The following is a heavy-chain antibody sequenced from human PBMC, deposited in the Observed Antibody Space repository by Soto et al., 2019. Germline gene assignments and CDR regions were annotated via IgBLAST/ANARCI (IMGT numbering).Heavy chain of an antibody. CDR1: GGSISSGGYY. Sequence: LSLTCPVSGGSISSGGYYWSWIRQHPGKGLEWIGYIYYSGSTYYNPSLKSRVTISVDTSKNQFSLKLSSVTAADTAVYYCARDLGYCSSTSCYAGYYYGMDVWGQGTTVTVSS. CDR3: ARDLGYCSSTSCYAGYYYGMDV. V-gene: IGHV4-31*03. J-gene: IGHJ6*02. D-gene: IGHD2-2*01. CDR2: IYYSGST.